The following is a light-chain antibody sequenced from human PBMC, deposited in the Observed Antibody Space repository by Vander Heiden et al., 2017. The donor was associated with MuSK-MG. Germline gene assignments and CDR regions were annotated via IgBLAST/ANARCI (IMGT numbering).Light chain of an antibody. Sequence: QSALTQPASVSGSPGQSITISCTGTSRDVGAYKYVSWYQQRPGQAPQLISFVFSNRPSGVSQRFFFSKSGSTASLTISRLQAEDEAAYDCNSLTTGSSPTCVFGTGTRVTVL. CDR3: NSLTTGSSPTCV. CDR2: VFS. CDR1: SRDVGAYKY. V-gene: IGLV2-14*01. J-gene: IGLJ1*01.